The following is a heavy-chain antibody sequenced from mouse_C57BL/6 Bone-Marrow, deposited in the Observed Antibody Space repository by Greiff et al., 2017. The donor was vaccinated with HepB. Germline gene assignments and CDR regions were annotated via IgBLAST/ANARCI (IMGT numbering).Heavy chain of an antibody. CDR1: GFSFTSYG. V-gene: IGHV2-3*01. Sequence: VQRVESGPGLVAPSQLLSITCTVSGFSFTSYGLSWVRQPPGKGLEWLGVIWGDGSTNYHSALISRLRISTDNSKSQVFLKLNSLQTDDSATYYCAKPYDGYSYGYFDVWGTGTTVTVSS. J-gene: IGHJ1*03. CDR2: IWGDGST. CDR3: AKPYDGYSYGYFDV. D-gene: IGHD2-3*01.